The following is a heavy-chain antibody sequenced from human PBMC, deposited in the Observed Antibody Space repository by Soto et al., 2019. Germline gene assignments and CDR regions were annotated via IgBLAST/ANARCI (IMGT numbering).Heavy chain of an antibody. V-gene: IGHV3-7*01. J-gene: IGHJ4*02. Sequence: EVQLVDSGGALVQPGESLRLSCAASGFTFSDYFMTWVRQAPGKGLEWVATIKQDGNERYYVDSVKGRFTISRDNAKNSLYLQMNGLRAEDTAVYYCAIGHWLGCWGQGTLVTVSS. CDR2: IKQDGNER. CDR1: GFTFSDYF. D-gene: IGHD6-19*01. CDR3: AIGHWLGC.